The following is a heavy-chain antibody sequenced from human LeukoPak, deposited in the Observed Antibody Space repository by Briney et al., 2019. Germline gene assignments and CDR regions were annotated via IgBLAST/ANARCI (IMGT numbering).Heavy chain of an antibody. CDR2: ISSSSSTI. J-gene: IGHJ3*02. CDR3: ARTAVDTAMLRHDAFDI. Sequence: GGTLRLSCAASGFTFRNYGMHWVRQAPGKGLEWVSYISSSSSTIYYADSVKGRFTISRDNAKNSLYLQMNSLRAEDTAVYYCARTAVDTAMLRHDAFDIWGQGTMVTVSS. CDR1: GFTFRNYG. V-gene: IGHV3-48*01. D-gene: IGHD5-18*01.